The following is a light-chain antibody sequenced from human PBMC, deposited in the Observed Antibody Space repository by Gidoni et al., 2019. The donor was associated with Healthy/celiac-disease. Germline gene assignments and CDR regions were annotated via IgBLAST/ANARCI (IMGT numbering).Light chain of an antibody. V-gene: IGKV1-39*01. CDR2: DAS. CDR1: QSISSY. Sequence: IQITQSPSSLSASVGDRVTITCRASQSISSYLNWYQQKPGKAPKLLIYDASSLESGVPSRFSGSGSGTDFTLTISSLQPEDIATYYCQQSDSTPYTFGEGTKVEIK. J-gene: IGKJ4*01. CDR3: QQSDSTPYT.